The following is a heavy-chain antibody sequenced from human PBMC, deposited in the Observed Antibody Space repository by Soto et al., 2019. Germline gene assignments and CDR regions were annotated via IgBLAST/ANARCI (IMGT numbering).Heavy chain of an antibody. CDR1: GFTFSTSW. Sequence: GGSLRLSCAASGFTFSTSWMAWVRQAPGKGLEWVADIKQDGSEKNYVDSVKGRVTISRDNSKNTLYLQMSSLRGEDTAVYYCAKDRGATTIAYFDYWGQGTLVTVSS. J-gene: IGHJ4*02. V-gene: IGHV3-7*03. D-gene: IGHD5-12*01. CDR2: IKQDGSEK. CDR3: AKDRGATTIAYFDY.